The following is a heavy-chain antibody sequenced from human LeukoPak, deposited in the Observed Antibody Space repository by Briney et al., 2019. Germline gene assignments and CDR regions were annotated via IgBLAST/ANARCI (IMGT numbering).Heavy chain of an antibody. CDR2: MNPNSGNT. CDR1: GYTFTSYD. V-gene: IGHV1-8*01. CDR3: ARVITMVRGVMLNWFDP. J-gene: IGHJ5*02. Sequence: RASVKVSCKASGYTFTSYDINWVRQATGQGLEWMGWMNPNSGNTGYAQKFQGRVTMTRNTSISTAYMELSSLRSEDTAVYYCARVITMVRGVMLNWFDPWGQGTLVTVSS. D-gene: IGHD3-10*01.